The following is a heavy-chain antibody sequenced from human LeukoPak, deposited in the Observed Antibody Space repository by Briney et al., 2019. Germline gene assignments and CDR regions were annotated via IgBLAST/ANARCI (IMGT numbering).Heavy chain of an antibody. CDR1: GFTFSSYW. J-gene: IGHJ4*02. CDR2: IQYDGSKK. Sequence: PGESLRLSCAASGFTFSSYWMHWVRQAPGKGLEWVTFIQYDGSKKYYADSVKGRFTISRDNSKNTLYLEMNSLRAEDTAVYYCAKDIGSYYDYWGQGILVTVSS. CDR3: AKDIGSYYDY. D-gene: IGHD3-10*01. V-gene: IGHV3-30*02.